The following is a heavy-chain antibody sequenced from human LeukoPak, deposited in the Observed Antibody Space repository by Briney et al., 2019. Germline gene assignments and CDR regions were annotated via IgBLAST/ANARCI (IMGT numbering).Heavy chain of an antibody. CDR1: GFTVSTNY. Sequence: GGSLRLSCAASGFTVSTNYMTWVRQAPGKGLDWVSDIYSGGTTYYADSVRGRFTISRDNSKNTLYLQMNSLRAEDTAVYYCARASQYYYGSRSQGLDYWGQGTLVTVSS. J-gene: IGHJ4*02. CDR2: IYSGGTT. CDR3: ARASQYYYGSRSQGLDY. D-gene: IGHD3-10*01. V-gene: IGHV3-53*01.